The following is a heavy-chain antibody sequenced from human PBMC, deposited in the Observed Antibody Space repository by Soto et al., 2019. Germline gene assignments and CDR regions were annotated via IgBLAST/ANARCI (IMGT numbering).Heavy chain of an antibody. V-gene: IGHV1-58*01. CDR2: IVVGSGNT. J-gene: IGHJ4*02. Sequence: QMQLVQSGPEVKKPGTSVKVSCKASGFTFTSSAVQWVRQARGQRLEWIGWIVVGSGNTNYAQKFQERVTITRDMSTSTAYMELSSLRSEDTAVYYCAEEAGHRAPHGNYWGQGTLVTVSS. D-gene: IGHD1-1*01. CDR1: GFTFTSSA. CDR3: AEEAGHRAPHGNY.